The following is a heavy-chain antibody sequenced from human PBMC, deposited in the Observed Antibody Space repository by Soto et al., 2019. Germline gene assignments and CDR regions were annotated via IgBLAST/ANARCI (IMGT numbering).Heavy chain of an antibody. CDR2: INHSGST. CDR1: GGSFSGYY. CDR3: ARGRGYCSSTSCWKDV. Sequence: SETLSLTCAAYGGSFSGYYWSWIRQPPGKGLEWIGEINHSGSTNYNPSLKSRVTISVDTSKNQFSLKLSSVTAADTAVYYCARGRGYCSSTSCWKDVWGQGPTVPVYS. J-gene: IGHJ6*02. V-gene: IGHV4-34*01. D-gene: IGHD2-2*01.